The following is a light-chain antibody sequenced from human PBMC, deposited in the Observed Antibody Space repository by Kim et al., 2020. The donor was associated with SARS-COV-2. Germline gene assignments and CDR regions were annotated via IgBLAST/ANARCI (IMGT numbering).Light chain of an antibody. CDR3: QSEDSSVV. Sequence: SYELTQPPSVSVSPGQTARITCSGDALPKQYAYWYQQKPGQAPVLVIYKDSERPSGIPERFSGSSSGTTVTLTISGVQAEDEADYYCQSEDSSVVFGGGT. J-gene: IGLJ2*01. CDR1: ALPKQY. V-gene: IGLV3-25*03. CDR2: KDS.